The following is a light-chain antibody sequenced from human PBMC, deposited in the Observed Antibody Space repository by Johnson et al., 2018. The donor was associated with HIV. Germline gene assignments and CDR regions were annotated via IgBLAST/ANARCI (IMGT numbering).Light chain of an antibody. J-gene: IGLJ1*01. CDR2: EDS. CDR1: ALPKEY. V-gene: IGLV3-10*01. Sequence: VLTQPPSVSVSQGQTARITCSGDALPKEYAYWYQQQSGQAPVLVIYEDSKRPSGIPERFSGSSSGTTATLTISGAQVEDEADYYCYSADRSANFTRVFGTGTKVTVL. CDR3: YSADRSANFTRV.